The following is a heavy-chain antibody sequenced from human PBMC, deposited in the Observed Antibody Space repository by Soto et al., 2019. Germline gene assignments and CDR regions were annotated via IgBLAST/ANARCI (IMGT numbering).Heavy chain of an antibody. J-gene: IGHJ4*02. CDR1: GFTFTKAW. Sequence: GGSLRLSCAASGFTFTKAWMTWVRQTPGKGLEWVGRIKSRADGGTTDYAASVKGRFIISRDDSNDTLYLHMNRLKTEDTAVYYCVRATYFSDSSGYTRCLDYWGQGTLVTVSS. D-gene: IGHD3-22*01. CDR2: IKSRADGGTT. CDR3: VRATYFSDSSGYTRCLDY. V-gene: IGHV3-15*01.